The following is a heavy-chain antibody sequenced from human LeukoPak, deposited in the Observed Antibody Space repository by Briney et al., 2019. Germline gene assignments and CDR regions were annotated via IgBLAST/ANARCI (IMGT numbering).Heavy chain of an antibody. J-gene: IGHJ5*02. D-gene: IGHD2-2*01. CDR2: VLHTGGT. Sequence: SETLSLTCAVYGYSLTNHYWIWIRQPPGKGLEWVGEVLHTGGTNYNPSLKSRVTISVDTSKSQFFLKLTSVTAADTAVYYCARGPAAIHPWGPGTLVTVSS. CDR3: ARGPAAIHP. V-gene: IGHV4-34*12. CDR1: GYSLTNHY.